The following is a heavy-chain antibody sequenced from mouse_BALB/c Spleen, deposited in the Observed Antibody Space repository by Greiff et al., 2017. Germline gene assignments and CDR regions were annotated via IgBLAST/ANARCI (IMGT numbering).Heavy chain of an antibody. V-gene: IGHV1S29*02. CDR1: GYTFTDYN. D-gene: IGHD1-1*01. J-gene: IGHJ4*01. CDR3: ARDYYGGSRPYAMDY. Sequence: EVQLQQSGPELVKPGASVKISCKASGYTFTDYNMHWVKQSHGKSLEWIGYIYPYNGGTGYNQKFKSKATLTVDNSSSTAYMELRSLTSEDSAVYYCARDYYGGSRPYAMDYWGQGTSVTVSS. CDR2: IYPYNGGT.